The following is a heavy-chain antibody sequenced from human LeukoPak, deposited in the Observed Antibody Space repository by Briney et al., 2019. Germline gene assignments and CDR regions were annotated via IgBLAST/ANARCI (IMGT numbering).Heavy chain of an antibody. J-gene: IGHJ6*03. CDR2: INHSGST. Sequence: SETLSLTCAVYGGSFSGYYWSWIRQPPGKGLEWLGEINHSGSTNYNPSLQSRDTISVDTSKNQFSLKLSSVTAADTAVYYCAREAGKYCSGGSCYYYYYYMDVWCKGTTVTVSS. CDR3: AREAGKYCSGGSCYYYYYYMDV. CDR1: GGSFSGYY. D-gene: IGHD2-15*01. V-gene: IGHV4-34*01.